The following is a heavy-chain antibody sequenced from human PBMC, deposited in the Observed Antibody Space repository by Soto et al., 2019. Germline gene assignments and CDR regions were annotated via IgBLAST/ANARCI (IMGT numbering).Heavy chain of an antibody. CDR3: ARASMGGHYQTNX. V-gene: IGHV3-21*01. J-gene: IGHJ4*02. Sequence: PGGSLRLSCAASGFTFSSYSMNWVRQAPGKGLEWVSSISSSSSYIYYADSVKGRFTISRDNAKNSLYLQMNSLRAEDTAVYYCARASMGGHYQTNXWGQGTLVTVSX. D-gene: IGHD2-21*02. CDR1: GFTFSSYS. CDR2: ISSSSSYI.